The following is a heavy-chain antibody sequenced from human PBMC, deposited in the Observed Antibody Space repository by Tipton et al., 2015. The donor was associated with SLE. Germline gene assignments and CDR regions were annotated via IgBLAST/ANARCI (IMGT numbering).Heavy chain of an antibody. J-gene: IGHJ6*03. Sequence: SLRLSCAASGFTFSSYGMHWVRQAPGKGLEWVAVIWYDGSNKYYADSVKGRFTISRDNSKNTLYLQMNSLRAEDTAVYYCARDLGSYYYYYMDVWGKGTTVTVSS. CDR1: GFTFSSYG. D-gene: IGHD7-27*01. CDR2: IWYDGSNK. CDR3: ARDLGSYYYYYMDV. V-gene: IGHV3-33*01.